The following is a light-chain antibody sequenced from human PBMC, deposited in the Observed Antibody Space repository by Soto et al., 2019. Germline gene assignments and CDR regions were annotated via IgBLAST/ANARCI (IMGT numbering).Light chain of an antibody. CDR2: EVS. CDR3: SSSITNNIVV. V-gene: IGLV2-14*01. CDR1: SSDVGDYNY. J-gene: IGLJ2*01. Sequence: QSALTQPASVSGSLGQSITISCTGTSSDVGDYNYVSWYQQHPGKAPKLIIYEVSHRLSGVSNRFSGSKSGHTASLTISGLQDDDEADYYCSSSITNNIVVFGGGTKLTVL.